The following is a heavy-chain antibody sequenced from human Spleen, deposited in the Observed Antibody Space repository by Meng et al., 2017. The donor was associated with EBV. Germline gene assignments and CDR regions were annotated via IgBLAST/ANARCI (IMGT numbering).Heavy chain of an antibody. CDR1: GGSVSSGSHY. J-gene: IGHJ4*02. V-gene: IGHV4-61*01. CDR3: ARAQVRGVSAFDY. D-gene: IGHD3-10*01. CDR2: MYYSGNT. Sequence: QGQLQGSGPGLGKPSETLSLTGSVSGGSVSSGSHYWGWIRQPPGKGLEWIAYMYYSGNTNYSPSLRSRVTISVDTSKNQFSLKLKSVTAADTAVYYCARAQVRGVSAFDYWGQGTLVPSPQ.